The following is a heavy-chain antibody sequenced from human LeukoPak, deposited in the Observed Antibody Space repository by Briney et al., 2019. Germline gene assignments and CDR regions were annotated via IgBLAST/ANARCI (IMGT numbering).Heavy chain of an antibody. J-gene: IGHJ4*02. CDR2: FYYSGST. V-gene: IGHV4-39*01. CDR1: GGSINSNSDY. D-gene: IGHD3-16*02. CDR3: ARQPLGSYRYFDC. Sequence: SETLSLTCTVSGGSINSNSDYWGWIRQPPGTGLECIGSFYYSGSTYYNPSLKGRVTISVDTSKNQFSLKLSSVTAADTAMYYCARQPLGSYRYFDCWGQGALVTVSS.